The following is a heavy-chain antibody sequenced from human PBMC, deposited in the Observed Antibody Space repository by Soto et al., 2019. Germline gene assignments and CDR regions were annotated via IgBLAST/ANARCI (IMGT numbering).Heavy chain of an antibody. V-gene: IGHV3-30-3*01. Sequence: GGSLRLSCAASGFTFSSYAMHWVRQAPGKGLEWVAVISYDGSNKYYADSVKGRFTISRDNSKNTLYLQMNSLRAEDTAVYYCARGRSIAAPQTYYYYYGMDVWGQGTTVTVSS. CDR1: GFTFSSYA. CDR3: ARGRSIAAPQTYYYYYGMDV. CDR2: ISYDGSNK. D-gene: IGHD6-6*01. J-gene: IGHJ6*02.